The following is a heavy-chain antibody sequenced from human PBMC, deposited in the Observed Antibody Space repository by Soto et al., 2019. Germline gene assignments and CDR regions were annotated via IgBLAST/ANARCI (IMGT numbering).Heavy chain of an antibody. Sequence: PGGSLRLSCAAPGFTFSDYYMSWIRQAPGEGLEWVSYISSSGSTIYYADSVKGRFTISRDNAKNSLYLQMNSLRAEDTAVYYCATSQGYYYYYGMDVWGQGTTVTVSS. CDR1: GFTFSDYY. J-gene: IGHJ6*02. CDR3: ATSQGYYYYYGMDV. D-gene: IGHD6-6*01. CDR2: ISSSGSTI. V-gene: IGHV3-11*01.